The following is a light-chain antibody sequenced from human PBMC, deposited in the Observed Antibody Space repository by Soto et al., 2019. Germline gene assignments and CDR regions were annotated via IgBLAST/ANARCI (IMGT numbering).Light chain of an antibody. CDR1: QSVSTF. J-gene: IGKJ2*01. CDR3: QHRGRWPLT. Sequence: EIVLTQSPATLSLSPGERATLSCRASQSVSTFLAWYQQKPGQPPRLLIFGASNRATDIPARFSGSGSGTDFTLTISSLEPEDFAVYYCQHRGRWPLTCGQGTKLEIK. V-gene: IGKV3-11*01. CDR2: GAS.